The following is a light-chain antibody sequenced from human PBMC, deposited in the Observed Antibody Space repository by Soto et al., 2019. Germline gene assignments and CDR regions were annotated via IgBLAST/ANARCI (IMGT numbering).Light chain of an antibody. CDR2: DVS. Sequence: QSALTQPASVSGSPGQSITISCTGASSDVAAYKYVSWYQQHPGKAPKLIIYDVSKWPPGVSNRFFGSKSGYTASLTISGLQAEDEADYYCSLYTARGVFGTGTKLTVL. V-gene: IGLV2-14*03. CDR3: SLYTARGV. CDR1: SSDVAAYKY. J-gene: IGLJ1*01.